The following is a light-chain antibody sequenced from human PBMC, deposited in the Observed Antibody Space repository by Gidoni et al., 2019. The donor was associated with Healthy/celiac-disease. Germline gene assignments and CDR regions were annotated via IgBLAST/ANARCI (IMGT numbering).Light chain of an antibody. Sequence: SYVLTQPPSESVAPGKTARITCGGNNIGSKSVHWYQQKPGQAPVLVIYYDSDRPSGIPERFSGSNSGNTATLTISRVEAGDEADYYCQVWDSSSDLYVFGTGTKVTVL. CDR2: YDS. J-gene: IGLJ1*01. CDR1: NIGSKS. CDR3: QVWDSSSDLYV. V-gene: IGLV3-21*04.